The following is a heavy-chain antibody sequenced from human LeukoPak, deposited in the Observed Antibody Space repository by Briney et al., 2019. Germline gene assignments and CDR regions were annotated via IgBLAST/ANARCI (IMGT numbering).Heavy chain of an antibody. CDR1: GGSISSSSYY. CDR2: IYYSGST. Sequence: SETLSLTCTVSGGSISSSSYYWGWIRQPPGKGLEWIGSIYYSGSTYYNPSLKSRVTISVDTSKNQFSLKLSSVTAADTAVYYCARGDYGIYYFDYWGQGTLVTVSS. D-gene: IGHD4-17*01. CDR3: ARGDYGIYYFDY. V-gene: IGHV4-39*07. J-gene: IGHJ4*02.